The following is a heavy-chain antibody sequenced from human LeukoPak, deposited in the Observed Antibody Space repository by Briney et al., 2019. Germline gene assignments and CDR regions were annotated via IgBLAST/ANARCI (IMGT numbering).Heavy chain of an antibody. D-gene: IGHD3-10*01. CDR2: INHSGST. Sequence: SETLSLTCAVYGGSFSGYYWSWIRQPPGKGLEWIGEINHSGSTNYNPSLKSRVTISVDTSKNQFSLKLSSVTAADTAVYYCARGKYGSGFYYYYMDVWGKGTTVTVSS. J-gene: IGHJ6*03. CDR3: ARGKYGSGFYYYYMDV. CDR1: GGSFSGYY. V-gene: IGHV4-34*01.